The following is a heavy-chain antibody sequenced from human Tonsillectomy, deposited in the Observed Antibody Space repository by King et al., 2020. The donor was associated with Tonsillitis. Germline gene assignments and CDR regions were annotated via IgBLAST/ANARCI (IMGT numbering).Heavy chain of an antibody. Sequence: DVQLVESGGGLVQPGGSLRLSCAASGFTFSSYAMGWVRQAPGKGLEWVSTISGSSYSTYYPDSVKGRFTISRDNSNHTLYLQMHSLRPEDTALYYCATLPHSSGWSSPFDYWGQGTLVTVSS. CDR1: GFTFSSYA. D-gene: IGHD6-19*01. J-gene: IGHJ4*02. V-gene: IGHV3-23*04. CDR3: ATLPHSSGWSSPFDY. CDR2: ISGSSYST.